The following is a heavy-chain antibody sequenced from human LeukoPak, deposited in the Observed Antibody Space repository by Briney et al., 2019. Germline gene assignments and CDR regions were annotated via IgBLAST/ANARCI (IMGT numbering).Heavy chain of an antibody. D-gene: IGHD3-9*01. CDR3: ARYYDILSGEFDY. CDR2: IYYSGST. J-gene: IGHJ4*02. Sequence: SETLSLTCTVSGGSISSYYWSWIRQPPGKGLEWIGYIYYSGSTNYNPSLKSRVTISVDTSKNQFSLKLSSVTAADTAVYYRARYYDILSGEFDYWGQGTLVAVSS. CDR1: GGSISSYY. V-gene: IGHV4-59*01.